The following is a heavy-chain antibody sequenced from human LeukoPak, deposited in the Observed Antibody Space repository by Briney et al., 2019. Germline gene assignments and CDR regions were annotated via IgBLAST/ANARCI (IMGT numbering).Heavy chain of an antibody. V-gene: IGHV4-59*12. D-gene: IGHD6-13*01. Sequence: SETLSLTCTVSGGSISSYYWSWIRQPPGKGLEWIGYIYYSGSTNYNPSLKSRVTISVDTSKNRFSLKLSSVTAADTAVYYCARAGIAAAGAWFDPWGQGTLVTVSS. CDR3: ARAGIAAAGAWFDP. CDR1: GGSISSYY. J-gene: IGHJ5*02. CDR2: IYYSGST.